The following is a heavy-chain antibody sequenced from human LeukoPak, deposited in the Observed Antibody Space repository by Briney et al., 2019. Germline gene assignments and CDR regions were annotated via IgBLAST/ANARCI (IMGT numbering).Heavy chain of an antibody. J-gene: IGHJ4*02. CDR3: ARDGSGSYYWTPYYFDY. V-gene: IGHV1-18*01. D-gene: IGHD3-10*01. Sequence: ASVKVSCKASGYTFTSYGMSWVRQAPGQGLEWMGWISAYNGNTNYAQKLQGRVTMTTDTSTSTAYMELRSLSSDDTAVYYCARDGSGSYYWTPYYFDYWGQGTLVTVSS. CDR1: GYTFTSYG. CDR2: ISAYNGNT.